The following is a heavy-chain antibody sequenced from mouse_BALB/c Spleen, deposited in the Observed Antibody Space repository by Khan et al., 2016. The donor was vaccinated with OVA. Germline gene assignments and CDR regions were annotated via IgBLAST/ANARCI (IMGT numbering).Heavy chain of an antibody. Sequence: QVRLQQSGPELVKPGASLKVSCKASGYTFTDYIIGWVRQSTRQGLEWIGDIFPGSDTPYYNEKFKDKAPLTADKSSNTAYMQLSSLTSEDSAVYFCARGGYSVFAYWGQGTLVTVSA. J-gene: IGHJ3*01. D-gene: IGHD2-14*01. CDR1: GYTFTDYI. CDR2: IFPGSDTP. CDR3: ARGGYSVFAY. V-gene: IGHV1-77*01.